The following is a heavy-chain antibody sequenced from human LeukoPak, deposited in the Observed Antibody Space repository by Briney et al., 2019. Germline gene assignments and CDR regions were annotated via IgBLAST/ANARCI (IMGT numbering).Heavy chain of an antibody. CDR2: ISAYNGNT. Sequence: ASVKVSCKASGYTFTSYGISWVRQAPGQGLEWMGWISAYNGNTNYAQKLQGRVTMTTDTSTSTAYMELRSLRSDDTAVYYCARDPRATTVVTSHYHGHDYWGQGTLVTVSS. D-gene: IGHD4-23*01. CDR3: ARDPRATTVVTSHYHGHDY. V-gene: IGHV1-18*01. CDR1: GYTFTSYG. J-gene: IGHJ4*02.